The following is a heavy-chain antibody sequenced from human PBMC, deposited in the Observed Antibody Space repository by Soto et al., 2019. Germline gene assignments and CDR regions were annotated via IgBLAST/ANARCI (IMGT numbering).Heavy chain of an antibody. J-gene: IGHJ6*03. CDR1: GFTFSSYW. Sequence: DVQLEESGGGLVQPGGSLRLSCGSSGFTFSSYWMQWGRQAPGKGLVWVSRINSDGSRTNYADSVKGRFTISRDNAKNTVYLQMNSLSAEDTAVYYCARIGTGYYYMDVWGKGTTVTVSS. CDR3: ARIGTGYYYMDV. V-gene: IGHV3-74*01. CDR2: INSDGSRT. D-gene: IGHD3-10*01.